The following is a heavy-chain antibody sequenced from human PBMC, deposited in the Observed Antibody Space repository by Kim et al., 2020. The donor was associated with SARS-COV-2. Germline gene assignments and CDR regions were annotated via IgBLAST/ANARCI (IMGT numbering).Heavy chain of an antibody. V-gene: IGHV4-34*01. Sequence: LKSRVTMSVETSKNQFSLKLSSVTAADTAVYYCARGSYSSSWYGVRHWFDPWGQGTLVTVSS. J-gene: IGHJ5*02. D-gene: IGHD6-13*01. CDR3: ARGSYSSSWYGVRHWFDP.